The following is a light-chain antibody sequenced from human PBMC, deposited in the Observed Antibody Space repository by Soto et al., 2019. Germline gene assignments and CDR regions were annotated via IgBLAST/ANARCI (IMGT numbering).Light chain of an antibody. CDR1: QNINTW. V-gene: IGKV1-5*03. CDR2: KAS. J-gene: IGKJ1*01. CDR3: QHFNSYPWT. Sequence: DIQMTQSASTVSASLGDRVTITCRASQNINTWLAWYQQKKGKAPKLLILKASSLESGVPSRFSGSGSGTEFTLTISSLQTDDFATYYCQHFNSYPWTFGQGTKVDIK.